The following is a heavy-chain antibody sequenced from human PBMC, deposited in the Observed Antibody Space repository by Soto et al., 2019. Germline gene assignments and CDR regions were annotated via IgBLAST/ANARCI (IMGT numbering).Heavy chain of an antibody. D-gene: IGHD3-22*01. Sequence: SETLSLTCTVSGGSISSGGYCWSWIRQHPGKGLEWIGYIYYSGSTYYNPSLKSRVTISVDTSKNQFSLKLSSVTAADTAVYYCARAQVIYYDSSGYLDYWGQGTLVTVSS. J-gene: IGHJ4*02. CDR2: IYYSGST. CDR3: ARAQVIYYDSSGYLDY. CDR1: GGSISSGGYC. V-gene: IGHV4-31*03.